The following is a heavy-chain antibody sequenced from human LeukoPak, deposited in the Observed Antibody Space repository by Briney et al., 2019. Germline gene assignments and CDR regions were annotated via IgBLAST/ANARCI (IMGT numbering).Heavy chain of an antibody. V-gene: IGHV3-7*01. CDR1: GFTFSNYW. CDR2: IKTDGSEK. Sequence: GGSLRLSCEGSGFTFSNYWMGWVRQAPGKGLQWVANIKTDGSEKYYVDSVKGRFTISRDNAKNSLYLQMNSLRAEDTAVYYCAAPGVPAATYYFDYWGQGTLVTVSS. D-gene: IGHD2-2*01. J-gene: IGHJ4*02. CDR3: AAPGVPAATYYFDY.